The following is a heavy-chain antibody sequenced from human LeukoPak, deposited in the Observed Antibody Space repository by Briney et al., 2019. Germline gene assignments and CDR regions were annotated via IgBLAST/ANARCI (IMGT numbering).Heavy chain of an antibody. CDR1: GGSLSSSLNF. CDR2: IDYTGNT. CDR3: ARGGDSYDRRGYFNL. D-gene: IGHD3-22*01. Sequence: PSETLSHTCSVSGGSLSSSLNFWNWIRQHPGTGLDWIGYIDYTGNTNFNSFFKTRVAMSVDTSKNQFSLNLTSLTAAAPAVYYCARGGDSYDRRGYFNLWGRGPRFTASS. J-gene: IGHJ2*01. V-gene: IGHV4-31*03.